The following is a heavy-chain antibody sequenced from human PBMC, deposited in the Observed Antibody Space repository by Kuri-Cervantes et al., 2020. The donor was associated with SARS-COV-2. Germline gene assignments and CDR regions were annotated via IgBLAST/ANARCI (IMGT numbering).Heavy chain of an antibody. V-gene: IGHV4-39*01. D-gene: IGHD2-15*01. CDR1: GGSISSSLDY. Sequence: GSLRLSCTVSGGSISSSLDYWGWIRQPPGKGLEWIGSIYYSGSTYYNPSLNSRVTISVDTSKNQFSLKLTSVTAADTAVYYCVRVDCSAGTCYRRSFDYWGRGTLVTVSS. CDR3: VRVDCSAGTCYRRSFDY. CDR2: IYYSGST. J-gene: IGHJ4*02.